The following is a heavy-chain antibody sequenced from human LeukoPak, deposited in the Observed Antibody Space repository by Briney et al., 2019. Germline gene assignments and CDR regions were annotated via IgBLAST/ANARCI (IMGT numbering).Heavy chain of an antibody. CDR1: GGSISSGDYY. CDR2: IYYSGST. D-gene: IGHD2-2*01. J-gene: IGHJ4*02. V-gene: IGHV4-30-4*08. CDR3: ARDLYCSSTSCPLDY. Sequence: SETLSLTCTVSGGSISSGDYYWSWIRQPPGKGLEWIGYIYYSGSTYYNPSLKSRVTISVDTSKNQFSLKLSSVTAADTAVYYCARDLYCSSTSCPLDYWGQGTLVTVSS.